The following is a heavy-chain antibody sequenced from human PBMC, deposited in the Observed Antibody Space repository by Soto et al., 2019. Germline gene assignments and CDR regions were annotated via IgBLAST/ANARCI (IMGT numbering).Heavy chain of an antibody. CDR3: ASGLTGYGSAWYDKPPDL. CDR1: NFFFGSYT. J-gene: IGHJ1*01. CDR2: ISYDGAVK. V-gene: IGHV3-30*03. D-gene: IGHD6-19*01. Sequence: PGGSLRLSSVASNFFFGSYTMHWVRQAPRKGLEWVALISYDGAVKEYADFAKGRFAVSRDNSKDTLFLQVASLRPADTGLYYCASGLTGYGSAWYDKPPDLWGQGTLVTVCS.